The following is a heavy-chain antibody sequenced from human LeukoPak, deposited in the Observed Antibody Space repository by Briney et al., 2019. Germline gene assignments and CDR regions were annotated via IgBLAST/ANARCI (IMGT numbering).Heavy chain of an antibody. J-gene: IGHJ4*02. CDR3: ASFGTTVTTGEDY. Sequence: SETLSLTCTVSGGSISSGGYYWSWIRQHPGKGLEWIGYIYYSGSTYYNPSLKSRVTISVDTSKNQFSLRLSSVTAADTAVYYCASFGTTVTTGEDYWGQGTLVTVSS. V-gene: IGHV4-31*03. CDR2: IYYSGST. CDR1: GGSISSGGYY. D-gene: IGHD4-17*01.